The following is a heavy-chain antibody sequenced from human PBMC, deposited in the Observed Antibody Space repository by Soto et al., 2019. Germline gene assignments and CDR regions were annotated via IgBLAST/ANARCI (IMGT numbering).Heavy chain of an antibody. CDR3: AADASVGTMVRGVKTYYYYGMDV. CDR2: IVVGSGNT. J-gene: IGHJ6*02. CDR1: GFTFTSSA. Sequence: SVKVSCKASGFTFTSSAVQWVRQARGQRLEWIGWIVVGSGNTKYAQKFQERVTITRDMSTSTAYMELSSLRSEGTAVYYCAADASVGTMVRGVKTYYYYGMDVWGQGTTVTVSS. V-gene: IGHV1-58*01. D-gene: IGHD3-10*01.